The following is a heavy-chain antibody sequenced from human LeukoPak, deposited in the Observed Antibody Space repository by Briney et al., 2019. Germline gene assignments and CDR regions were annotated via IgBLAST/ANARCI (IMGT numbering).Heavy chain of an antibody. CDR3: AKAGDYGDYF. CDR1: LGSLSSGGYS. D-gene: IGHD4-17*01. CDR2: NYHSGSH. J-gene: IGHJ4*01. Sequence: PSQTLSLTCAVSLGSLSSGGYSSSWIRQPPGKGVEWIGYNYHSGSHYYNPSLKSRVTISVDRSKNQFSRKLSSGTAGATVVYYWAKAGDYGDYF. V-gene: IGHV4-30-2*01.